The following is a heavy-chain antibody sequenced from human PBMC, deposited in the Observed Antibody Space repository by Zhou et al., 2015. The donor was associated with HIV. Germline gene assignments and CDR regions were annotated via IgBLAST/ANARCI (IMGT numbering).Heavy chain of an antibody. D-gene: IGHD3-22*01. CDR3: AREYYYDNAYYFDY. CDR1: GGTFSSYA. J-gene: IGHJ4*02. V-gene: IGHV1-69*06. Sequence: QVQLVQSGAEVKKPGSSVKVSCKASGGTFSSYAISWVRQAPGQGVEWMGGESSLLFGYSKLTHRSSRARVTITADKSTSTAYMELSSLRSEDTAVYYCAREYYYDNAYYFDYWGRGNPSVTVSS. CDR2: ESSLLFGYS.